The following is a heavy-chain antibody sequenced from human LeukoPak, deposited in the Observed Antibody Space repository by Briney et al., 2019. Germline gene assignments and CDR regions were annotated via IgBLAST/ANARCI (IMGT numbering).Heavy chain of an antibody. J-gene: IGHJ5*02. CDR3: ASNNWGYAFDP. V-gene: IGHV1-46*01. Sequence: GASVKVSCKASGYTFTSYYMHWVRQPPAQGLEWMGIINPSGGSTSYAQKFQGRVTMTRDTSTSTVYMELSSLRSEDTAVYYCASNNWGYAFDPWGQGTLVTVSS. CDR2: INPSGGST. D-gene: IGHD7-27*01. CDR1: GYTFTSYY.